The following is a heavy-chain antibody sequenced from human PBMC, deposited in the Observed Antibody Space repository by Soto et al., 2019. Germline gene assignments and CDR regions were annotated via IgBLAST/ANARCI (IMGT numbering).Heavy chain of an antibody. CDR2: INPSGGST. Sequence: EASVKVSCKASGYTFTSYYMHWVRQAPGQGLEWMGIINPSGGSTSYAQKFQGRVTMTRDTSTSTVYMELSSLRSEDTAVYYCATLSSSWYEVAKYYYGMDVWGQGTTVTVSS. V-gene: IGHV1-46*01. CDR1: GYTFTSYY. J-gene: IGHJ6*02. D-gene: IGHD6-13*01. CDR3: ATLSSSWYEVAKYYYGMDV.